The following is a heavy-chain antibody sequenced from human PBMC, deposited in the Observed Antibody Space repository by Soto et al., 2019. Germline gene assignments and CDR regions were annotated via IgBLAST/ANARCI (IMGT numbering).Heavy chain of an antibody. CDR1: GFTFSSYA. CDR2: ISYDGSNK. J-gene: IGHJ4*02. D-gene: IGHD2-15*01. CDR3: AKGGSSGSSPLDY. V-gene: IGHV3-30-3*01. Sequence: PGGSLRLSCAASGFTFSSYAMHWVRQAPGKGLEWVAVISYDGSNKYYADSVKGRFTVSRDNSKNTLYLHMNSLRAEDTAVYYCAKGGSSGSSPLDYWGRGTLVTVSS.